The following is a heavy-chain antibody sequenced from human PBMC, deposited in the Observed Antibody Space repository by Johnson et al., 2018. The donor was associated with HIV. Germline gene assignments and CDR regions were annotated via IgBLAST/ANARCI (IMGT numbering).Heavy chain of an antibody. CDR3: ASGWGIAASDAFDI. CDR2: IKSKTDGGTT. J-gene: IGHJ3*02. D-gene: IGHD6-13*01. CDR1: GFTFSNAW. V-gene: IGHV3-15*01. Sequence: VQLVESGGGLVKPGGSLRLSCAASGFTFSNAWMSWVRQAPGKGLEWVGRIKSKTDGGTTDYAAPVKGRFTISRDDSKNTLYLQMNSLRAEDTAVYYCASGWGIAASDAFDIWGQGTMVIVSS.